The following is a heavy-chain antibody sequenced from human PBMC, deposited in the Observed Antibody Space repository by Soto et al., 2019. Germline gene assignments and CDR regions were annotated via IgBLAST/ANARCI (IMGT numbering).Heavy chain of an antibody. Sequence: QLQLQESGSGLVKPSQTLSLTCAVSGGSISSGGYSWSWIRQPPGKGLEWIGYIYHSGSTYYNPSLKSRVTISVDRSKNQFSLKLSSVTAADTAVYYCARGESGDTVTTSPFDYWGQGTLVTVSS. CDR2: IYHSGST. V-gene: IGHV4-30-2*01. CDR1: GGSISSGGYS. J-gene: IGHJ4*02. CDR3: ARGESGDTVTTSPFDY. D-gene: IGHD4-17*01.